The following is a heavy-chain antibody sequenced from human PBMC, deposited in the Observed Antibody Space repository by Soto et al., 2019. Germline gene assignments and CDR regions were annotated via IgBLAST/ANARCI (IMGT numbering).Heavy chain of an antibody. Sequence: ASVKISCKASGGTFSSAAISWVRQAPAQGLEWMGGIIPIFGTANYAQKFQGRVTITADKSTSTAYMELSSLRSEDTAVYYCASPGHYYDSSDYYYGRYAFDIWGQGTMVTVSS. D-gene: IGHD3-22*01. V-gene: IGHV1-69*06. J-gene: IGHJ3*02. CDR3: ASPGHYYDSSDYYYGRYAFDI. CDR2: IIPIFGTA. CDR1: GGTFSSAA.